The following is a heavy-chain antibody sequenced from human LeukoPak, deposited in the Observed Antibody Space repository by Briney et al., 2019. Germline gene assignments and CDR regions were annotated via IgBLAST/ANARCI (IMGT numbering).Heavy chain of an antibody. J-gene: IGHJ6*03. CDR1: GFTVSSNY. CDR3: ASHVGGRFLEKLYYYYYYMDV. Sequence: GGSLRLSCAVSGFTVSSNYMSWVRQAPGKGLEWVSVIYSGGSTYYADSVKGRFTISRDNSKNTLYLQMNSLRAEDTAVYYCASHVGGRFLEKLYYYYYYMDVWGKGTTVTVSS. D-gene: IGHD3-3*01. V-gene: IGHV3-53*01. CDR2: IYSGGST.